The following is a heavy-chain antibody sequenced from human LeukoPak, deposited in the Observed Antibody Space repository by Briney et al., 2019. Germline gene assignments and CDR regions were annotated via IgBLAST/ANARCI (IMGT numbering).Heavy chain of an antibody. Sequence: GGSLRLSCSASGFTFSSFAMNWVRQAPGKGLEWVSIISGYGDTTYYTDSVKGRFTISRDNSKNTLYLQMNSLRAEDTAVYYCAKGTYVKSYYDSSRPPQNDAFDIWGQGTMVTVSS. CDR1: GFTFSSFA. J-gene: IGHJ3*02. CDR2: ISGYGDTT. CDR3: AKGTYVKSYYDSSRPPQNDAFDI. D-gene: IGHD3-22*01. V-gene: IGHV3-23*01.